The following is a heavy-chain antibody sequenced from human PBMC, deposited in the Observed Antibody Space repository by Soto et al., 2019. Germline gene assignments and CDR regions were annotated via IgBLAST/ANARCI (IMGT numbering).Heavy chain of an antibody. V-gene: IGHV3-30*04. Sequence: GGSLRLSCAASGFTFSDHPMHWVRQAPGKGLEWVAVISYDGRVKYYVDSVKVRFTISRDDSKNTLYLQMNSLRVDDTAVYYWARDFNVEAPHYFDYWGQETLLTVSS. CDR1: GFTFSDHP. CDR2: ISYDGRVK. J-gene: IGHJ4*02. D-gene: IGHD1-1*01. CDR3: ARDFNVEAPHYFDY.